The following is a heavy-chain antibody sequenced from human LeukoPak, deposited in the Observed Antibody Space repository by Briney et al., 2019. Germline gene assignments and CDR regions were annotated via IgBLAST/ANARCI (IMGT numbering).Heavy chain of an antibody. V-gene: IGHV4-39*07. CDR1: GGSISSRSYY. D-gene: IGHD6-19*01. CDR2: IYYSGST. J-gene: IGHJ4*02. Sequence: SETLSLPCTVSGGSISSRSYYWGWIRQPPGKGLEWIGSIYYSGSTNSNPSLKSRVTMSIDTSKKQFSLKLSSVTAADTAVYYCARIYCGRSGCYEVYWGEKTLVTVSS. CDR3: ARIYCGRSGCYEVY.